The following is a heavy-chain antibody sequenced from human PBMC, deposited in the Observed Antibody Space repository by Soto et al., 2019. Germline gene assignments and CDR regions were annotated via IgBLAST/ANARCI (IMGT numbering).Heavy chain of an antibody. Sequence: GGSLRLSCAASGFTFSSYAMHWVRQAPGKGLEWVAVISYDGSNKYYADSVKGRFTISRDNSKNTLYLQMNSLRAEDTAVYYCARDQATMVTEVVDYWGQGTLVTVSS. CDR3: ARDQATMVTEVVDY. V-gene: IGHV3-30-3*01. D-gene: IGHD5-18*01. CDR2: ISYDGSNK. CDR1: GFTFSSYA. J-gene: IGHJ4*02.